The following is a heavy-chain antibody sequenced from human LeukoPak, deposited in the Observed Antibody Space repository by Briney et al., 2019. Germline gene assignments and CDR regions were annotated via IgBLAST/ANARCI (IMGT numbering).Heavy chain of an antibody. CDR2: ISSSSIYI. D-gene: IGHD3-9*01. CDR1: GFTFSSYG. J-gene: IGHJ4*02. CDR3: ARVEDYDILTGFDY. V-gene: IGHV3-21*01. Sequence: PGGSLRLSCAASGFTFSSYGMNWVRQAPGKGLEWVSSISSSSIYIYYADSVKGRFTISRDNAKNSLYLQMNSLRAEDTAVYYCARVEDYDILTGFDYWGQGTLVTVSS.